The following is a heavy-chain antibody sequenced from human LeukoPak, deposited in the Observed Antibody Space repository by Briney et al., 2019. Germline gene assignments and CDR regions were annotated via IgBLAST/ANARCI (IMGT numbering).Heavy chain of an antibody. Sequence: SETLSLTCTLSGASIRTYYWSWIPQPLGEGLECIGYIYYSGTTNHNPSLKSRVATSVATSKNQFSLKLTSVTAAATAVYYCARAYSGTLPATDWGQGTLVTVSS. V-gene: IGHV4-59*01. D-gene: IGHD1-26*01. J-gene: IGHJ4*02. CDR1: GASIRTYY. CDR2: IYYSGTT. CDR3: ARAYSGTLPATD.